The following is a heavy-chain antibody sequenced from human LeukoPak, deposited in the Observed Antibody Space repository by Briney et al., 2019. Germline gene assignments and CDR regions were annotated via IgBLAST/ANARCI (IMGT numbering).Heavy chain of an antibody. D-gene: IGHD3-22*01. CDR3: ARRGNYDSSFDY. CDR2: ISSSSSTI. J-gene: IGHJ4*02. CDR1: GFTFSTYG. V-gene: IGHV3-48*02. Sequence: GGSLRLSCAASGFTFSTYGMHWVRQAPGKGLEWVPYISSSSSTIYYADSVKGRFTISRDNAKNSLYLQMNSLRDEDTAVYYCARRGNYDSSFDYWGQGTLVTVSS.